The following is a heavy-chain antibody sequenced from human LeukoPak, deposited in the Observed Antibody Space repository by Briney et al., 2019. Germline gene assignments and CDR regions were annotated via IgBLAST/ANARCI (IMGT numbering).Heavy chain of an antibody. Sequence: SETLSLTCTVSGGSISSSSYYWGWIRQPPGKGLEWIGTIYYSGSTNYNPSLKSRVTISVDTSKNQFSLKLSSVTAADTAVFYCARDRGGYFDLWGRGTLVTVSS. V-gene: IGHV4-39*07. CDR1: GGSISSSSYY. D-gene: IGHD4-17*01. J-gene: IGHJ2*01. CDR2: IYYSGST. CDR3: ARDRGGYFDL.